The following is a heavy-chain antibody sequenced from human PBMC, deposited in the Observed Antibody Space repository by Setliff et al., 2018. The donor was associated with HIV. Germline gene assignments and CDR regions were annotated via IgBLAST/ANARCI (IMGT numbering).Heavy chain of an antibody. D-gene: IGHD3-3*01. CDR2: IYHTGNT. J-gene: IGHJ4*02. CDR3: ARSIVPVASGYYYFEY. CDR1: GYSINSGYY. Sequence: PSETLSLTCAVSGYSINSGYYWGWIRQPPGKGLEWIASIYHTGNTHYKPSLKNRVTISVDTSKNQFSLRLSSVAAGDTAVYYCARSIVPVASGYYYFEYWGQGTLVTVSS. V-gene: IGHV4-38-2*01.